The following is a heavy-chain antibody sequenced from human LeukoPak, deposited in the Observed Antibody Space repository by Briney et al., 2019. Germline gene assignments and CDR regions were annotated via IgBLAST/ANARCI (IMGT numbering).Heavy chain of an antibody. D-gene: IGHD1-26*01. CDR2: INPRGDGT. V-gene: IGHV1-46*01. J-gene: IGHJ4*02. CDR3: AREVRTGVGATDY. Sequence: GASVKVSCKASGYTFSNYHMHWVRQAPGQGLEWVGIINPRGDGTSYAQKFQGRVTVTRDTSTSTLYMDLSSLRSEDTAVYYCAREVRTGVGATDYWGQGTLVTVPS. CDR1: GYTFSNYH.